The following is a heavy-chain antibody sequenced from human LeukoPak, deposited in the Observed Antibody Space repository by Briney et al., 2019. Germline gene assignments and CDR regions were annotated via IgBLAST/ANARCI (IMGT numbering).Heavy chain of an antibody. CDR2: ISSSSTYI. V-gene: IGHV3-21*01. J-gene: IGHJ4*02. CDR3: ARNKKGDRYTYGHDY. CDR1: GFTFSSYS. D-gene: IGHD5-18*01. Sequence: GGSLRLSCAASGFTFSSYSMNWVRQAPGKGLEWVSSISSSSTYIYYADSVKGRFTISRDNAKNSLHLQMNSLRAEDRAVYYCARNKKGDRYTYGHDYWGQGTLVTVSS.